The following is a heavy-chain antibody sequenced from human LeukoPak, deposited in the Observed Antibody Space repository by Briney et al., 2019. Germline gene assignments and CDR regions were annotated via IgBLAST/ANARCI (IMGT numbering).Heavy chain of an antibody. CDR2: IYYSGST. D-gene: IGHD3-22*01. J-gene: IGHJ4*02. Sequence: PSETLSLTCTVSGGSISSGGYYWSWIRQHPGKGLEWIGYIYYSGSTNYNPSLKSRVTISVDTSKNQFSLKLSSVTAADTAVYYCARSSGYYLTPSFDYWGQGTLVTVSS. V-gene: IGHV4-61*08. CDR1: GGSISSGGYY. CDR3: ARSSGYYLTPSFDY.